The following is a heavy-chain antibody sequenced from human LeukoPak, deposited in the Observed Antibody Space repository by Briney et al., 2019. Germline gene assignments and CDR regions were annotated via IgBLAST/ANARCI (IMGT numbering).Heavy chain of an antibody. CDR2: IKQDGSEK. CDR1: GFSFCSYW. J-gene: IGHJ4*02. V-gene: IGHV3-7*01. Sequence: GGSLRLSCAASGFSFCSYWMQWVRQAPGKGLEWVANIKQDGSEKYYADSVKGRFIISRDNAKNAVYLQMSSLRAEDTAIYYCARRYFDYWGQGTLVTVSS. CDR3: ARRYFDY.